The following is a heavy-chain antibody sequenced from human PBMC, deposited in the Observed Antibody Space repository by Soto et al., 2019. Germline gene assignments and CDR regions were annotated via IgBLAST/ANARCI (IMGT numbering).Heavy chain of an antibody. D-gene: IGHD5-18*01. Sequence: ASVKVSCKASGGTFSSYAISWVRQAPGQGLEWMGGIIPIFGTANYAQKFQGRVTITADESTSTAYMELSSLRSEDTAVYYCARGNVDTAVVLYCYYGMDVWGQGTTVTVSS. V-gene: IGHV1-69*13. CDR1: GGTFSSYA. CDR3: ARGNVDTAVVLYCYYGMDV. J-gene: IGHJ6*02. CDR2: IIPIFGTA.